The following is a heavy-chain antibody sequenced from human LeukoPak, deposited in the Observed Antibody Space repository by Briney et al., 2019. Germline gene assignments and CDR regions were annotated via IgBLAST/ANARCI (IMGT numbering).Heavy chain of an antibody. V-gene: IGHV3-23*01. CDR2: IGGDGI. J-gene: IGHJ4*02. CDR3: VKELAAAGNPAFDS. CDR1: GFTFSNYA. Sequence: GGSLRLSCVASGFTFSNYAMGWVRQAPGKGLERVPGIGGDGIFYTDSVRGRFTISRDNSKNTLSLQMNSLRADDTAVYYCVKELAAAGNPAFDSWGQGIVVTVSS. D-gene: IGHD6-13*01.